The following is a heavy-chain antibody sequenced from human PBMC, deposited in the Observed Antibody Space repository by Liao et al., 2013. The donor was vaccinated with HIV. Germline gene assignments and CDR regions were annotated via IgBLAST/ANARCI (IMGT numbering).Heavy chain of an antibody. CDR2: IYYSGST. J-gene: IGHJ4*02. D-gene: IGHD6-19*01. V-gene: IGHV4-59*01. Sequence: QVQLQESGPGLVKLSETLSLTCTVSGGSISTYYWSWIRQPPGKGLEWIGYIYYSGSTNYNPSLKSRVTISVDTSKNQFSLKLSSVTAADTAVYYCARGGGWLDYWGQGTLVTVSS. CDR1: GGSISTYY. CDR3: ARGGGWLDY.